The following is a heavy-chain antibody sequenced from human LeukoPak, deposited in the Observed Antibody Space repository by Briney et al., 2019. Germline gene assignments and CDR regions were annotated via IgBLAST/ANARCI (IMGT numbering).Heavy chain of an antibody. V-gene: IGHV4-34*11. CDR2: IHYSGET. CDR1: GGSFSGYY. Sequence: SETLSLTCAVYGGSFSGYYWSWIRQPPGKGLEWIGYIHYSGETNYNPSLSSRVTIAMDTSKNQFSLNLRSVTAADTAVYYCARDLTFDYWGQGALVTVSS. J-gene: IGHJ4*02. CDR3: ARDLTFDY.